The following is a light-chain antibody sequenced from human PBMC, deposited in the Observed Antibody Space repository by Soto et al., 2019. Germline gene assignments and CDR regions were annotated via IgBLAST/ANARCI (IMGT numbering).Light chain of an antibody. CDR2: KVS. J-gene: IGKJ2*01. CDR3: MQGTHWPPYT. Sequence: DVVMTQSPLSLPVTLGQPASISCRSSQSLVYSDGNAYLNWFHQRPGQSPRRLISKVSYRDSGVTGRFSGSGSGTDFTLKISRVEAEDVGVYYCMQGTHWPPYTFGQGTKLEIK. CDR1: QSLVYSDGNAY. V-gene: IGKV2-30*01.